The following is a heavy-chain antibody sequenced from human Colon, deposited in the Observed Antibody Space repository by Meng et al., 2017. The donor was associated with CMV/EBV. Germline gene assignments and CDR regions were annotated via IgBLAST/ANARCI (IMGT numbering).Heavy chain of an antibody. CDR1: GFSLNTSEVG. V-gene: IGHV2-5*02. Sequence: TLKESGSPLVQPTQTLTLTCTCSGFSLNTSEVGVGWFRQPPGKAPAWLALIYWDDDKRYRSSLGNRLTLTHDASKNQVVLTMTDMDPVDTATYYCAHKSLPAAFFDYWSQGTLVTVSS. J-gene: IGHJ4*02. CDR3: AHKSLPAAFFDY. CDR2: IYWDDDK. D-gene: IGHD2-2*01.